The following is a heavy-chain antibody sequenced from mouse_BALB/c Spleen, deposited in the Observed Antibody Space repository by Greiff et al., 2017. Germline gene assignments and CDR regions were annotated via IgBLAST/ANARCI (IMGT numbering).Heavy chain of an antibody. V-gene: IGHV14-3*02. D-gene: IGHD1-1*01. J-gene: IGHJ3*01. CDR1: GFNIKDTY. CDR3: ARGDYYCGSSYVD. CDR2: IDPANGNN. Sequence: EVQLQESGAELVKPGASVKLSCTASGFNIKDTYMHWVKQRPEQGLEWIGRIDPANGNNKYDPKFQGKATITADTSSNTAYLQLSSRTSEDTAVYYCARGDYYCGSSYVDWGQGTLVTVSA.